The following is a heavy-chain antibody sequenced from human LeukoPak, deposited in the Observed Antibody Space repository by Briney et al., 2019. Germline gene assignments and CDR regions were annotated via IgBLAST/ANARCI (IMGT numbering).Heavy chain of an antibody. CDR1: GGSISSNNW. CDR3: ARESCISNKCIKGFDY. J-gene: IGHJ4*02. CDR2: IYHSGST. Sequence: SETLSLTCAVSGGSISSNNWWSWVRQPPGKGLEWIGEIYHSGSTNYNPSLKSRVTISVDKSKNQFSLKLTSVTAADTALYYCARESCISNKCIKGFDYWGQGTLVTVSS. V-gene: IGHV4-4*02. D-gene: IGHD2-2*01.